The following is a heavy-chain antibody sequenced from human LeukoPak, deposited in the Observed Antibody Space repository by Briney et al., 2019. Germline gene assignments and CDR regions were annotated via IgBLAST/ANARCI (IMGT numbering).Heavy chain of an antibody. V-gene: IGHV3-30*18. Sequence: GGSLRLSCAASGFTFSTYDMHWVRQAPGKGLEWVAIISYDGSDKYYADSVRGRFTISRDNSKDTLYLQLNSLRAEDTAIYFCAKPISGGLAVSADWFDPWGQGTLVIVSS. CDR3: AKPISGGLAVSADWFDP. CDR2: ISYDGSDK. J-gene: IGHJ5*02. CDR1: GFTFSTYD. D-gene: IGHD6-19*01.